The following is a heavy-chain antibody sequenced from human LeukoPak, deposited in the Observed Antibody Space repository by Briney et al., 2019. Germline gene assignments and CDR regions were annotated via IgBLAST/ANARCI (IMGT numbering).Heavy chain of an antibody. CDR2: INPNSGGT. J-gene: IGHJ4*02. Sequence: ASVKVSCKASGYTFTGYYMHWVRQAPGQGLEWMGWINPNSGGTNYAQKFQGWVTMTRDTSISTAYMELSRLRSDDTVVYYCAREPAVAGTDGNTPFDYWGQGTLVTVSS. CDR1: GYTFTGYY. CDR3: AREPAVAGTDGNTPFDY. D-gene: IGHD6-19*01. V-gene: IGHV1-2*04.